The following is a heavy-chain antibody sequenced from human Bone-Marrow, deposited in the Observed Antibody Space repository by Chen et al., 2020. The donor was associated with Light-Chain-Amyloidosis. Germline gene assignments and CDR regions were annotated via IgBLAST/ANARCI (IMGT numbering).Heavy chain of an antibody. CDR3: VKDIEQYQLLFGLGY. CDR2: ISWDGRST. V-gene: IGHV3-43*01. CDR1: GFTFDDFT. Sequence: EVQLVESGGVVVQPGWSLRLSCAASGFTFDDFTMHWVRQVPGKGLEWVSLISWDGRSTYDADSVRGRFTISRDNSKNSLYLQMNSLRTEDTALYYCVKDIEQYQLLFGLGYWGQGTLVTVSS. D-gene: IGHD2-2*01. J-gene: IGHJ4*02.